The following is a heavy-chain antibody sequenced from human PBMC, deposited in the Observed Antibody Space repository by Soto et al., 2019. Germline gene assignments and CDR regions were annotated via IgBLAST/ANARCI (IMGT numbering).Heavy chain of an antibody. Sequence: QVQLVESGGGLVQPGRSLRLSCAASGFTFTNYGMHWVRQAPGKGLEWVTVIWYDGTNKYYAESVKGRFTISRDNSKNTMYLQMNSLRAEDTAVYYCARSEYASSPIDYWGQGTLVTVSS. CDR1: GFTFTNYG. CDR3: ARSEYASSPIDY. D-gene: IGHD6-6*01. J-gene: IGHJ4*02. V-gene: IGHV3-33*08. CDR2: IWYDGTNK.